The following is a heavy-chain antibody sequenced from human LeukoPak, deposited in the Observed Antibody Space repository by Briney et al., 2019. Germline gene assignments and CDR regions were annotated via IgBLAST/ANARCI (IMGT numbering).Heavy chain of an antibody. J-gene: IGHJ4*02. CDR3: ARGGGLRGFDH. Sequence: GGSLRLSCAVSGFTFSDYYMSWIRQAPGKGLEWISYISMSSTYTKYADSVKGRFTISRDDAKNPLYLQMNSLRAEDTAVYYCARGGGLRGFDHWGQGTLVTVSS. CDR2: ISMSSTYT. CDR1: GFTFSDYY. V-gene: IGHV3-11*06. D-gene: IGHD3-16*01.